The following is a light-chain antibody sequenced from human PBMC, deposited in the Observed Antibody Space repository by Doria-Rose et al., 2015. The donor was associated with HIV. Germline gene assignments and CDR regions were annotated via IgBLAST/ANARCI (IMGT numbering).Light chain of an antibody. Sequence: DIRMTQSPSSLSASVGDRLTITCQASQDISNYLNWYQQKPGKAPKLLIYDASNLERGVPSRFSGSGSGTDFTFTISSLQPEDIATYYCQQYDDLQYTVGQGTHLKSK. CDR2: DAS. CDR1: QDISNY. V-gene: IGKV1-33*01. CDR3: QQYDDLQYT. J-gene: IGKJ2*01.